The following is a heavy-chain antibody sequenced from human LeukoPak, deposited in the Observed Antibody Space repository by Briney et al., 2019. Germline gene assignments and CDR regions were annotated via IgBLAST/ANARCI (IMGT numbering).Heavy chain of an antibody. V-gene: IGHV3-30*18. D-gene: IGHD3-9*01. CDR2: ISHDGSVK. Sequence: PGGSLRLSCAASGFTFSSYGMHWVRQAPGKGLEWLAIISHDGSVKYYADSVKGRFTISRDNSENTLYLQMNSLRVEDTAVYRCAKDKGYYDIFYYHAMDVWGQGTTATVSS. J-gene: IGHJ6*02. CDR1: GFTFSSYG. CDR3: AKDKGYYDIFYYHAMDV.